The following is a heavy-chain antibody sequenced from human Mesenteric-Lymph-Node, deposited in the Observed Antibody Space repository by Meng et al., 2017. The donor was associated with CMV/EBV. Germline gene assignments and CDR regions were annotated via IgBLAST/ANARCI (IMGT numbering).Heavy chain of an antibody. V-gene: IGHV4-39*07. CDR3: ATRGWELPEDY. CDR1: GGSFITSSYY. J-gene: IGHJ4*02. Sequence: GSLRLSCTVSGGSFITSSYYWGWIRQPPGRGLEWIATTYYSGTTNYNPSLKSRVTISVDTSKNQFSLKLSSVTAADTAVYYCATRGWELPEDYWGQGTLVTVSS. D-gene: IGHD1-26*01. CDR2: TYYSGTT.